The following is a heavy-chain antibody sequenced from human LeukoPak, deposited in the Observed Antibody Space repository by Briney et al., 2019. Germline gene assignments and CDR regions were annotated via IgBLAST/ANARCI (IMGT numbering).Heavy chain of an antibody. CDR2: ISGSGGST. D-gene: IGHD3-16*01. V-gene: IGHV3-23*01. CDR1: GFTFSSYA. CDR3: AKRDVTYYDYVWGTVLDY. J-gene: IGHJ4*02. Sequence: GGSLRLSCAASGFTFSSYAMSWVRQAPAKGLEWVSAISGSGGSTYYADSAKGRFTISRENSKNTLYLQMNSLRAEDTAVYYCAKRDVTYYDYVWGTVLDYWGQGTLVTVSS.